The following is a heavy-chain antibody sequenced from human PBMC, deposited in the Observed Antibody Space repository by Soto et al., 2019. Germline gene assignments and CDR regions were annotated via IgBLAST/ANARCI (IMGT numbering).Heavy chain of an antibody. CDR2: ISGSGGST. J-gene: IGHJ4*02. D-gene: IGHD5-18*01. Sequence: GSLRLSCAASGFTFSSYAMSWVRQAPGKGLEWVSAISGSGGSTYYADSVKGRFTISRDNSKNTLYLQMNSLRAEDTAVYYCAKGERWLQLYYFDYWGQGTLVTVPQ. V-gene: IGHV3-23*01. CDR1: GFTFSSYA. CDR3: AKGERWLQLYYFDY.